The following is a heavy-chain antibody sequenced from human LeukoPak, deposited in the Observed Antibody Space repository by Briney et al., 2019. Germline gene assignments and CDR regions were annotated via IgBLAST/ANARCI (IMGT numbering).Heavy chain of an antibody. CDR3: AKLHGYNFDY. V-gene: IGHV3-11*04. J-gene: IGHJ4*02. CDR1: GFTFSDYY. D-gene: IGHD5-24*01. Sequence: SGGSLRLSCAASGFTFSDYYMSWIRQAPGKGLEWVSYISTSGTTMYYADSGKGRFAISRDNAKNSLYLQMNSLRAEDTAVYYCAKLHGYNFDYWGQGTLVTVSS. CDR2: ISTSGTTM.